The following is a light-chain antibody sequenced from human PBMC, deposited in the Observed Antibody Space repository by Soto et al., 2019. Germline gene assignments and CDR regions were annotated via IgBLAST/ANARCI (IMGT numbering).Light chain of an antibody. CDR1: SSNIGSNT. CDR2: SNN. V-gene: IGLV1-44*01. CDR3: AAWDDSLNAVV. J-gene: IGLJ2*01. Sequence: QPVLTQPPSASGTPGQRVTISCSGSSSNIGSNTVNWYQQLPVTAPKLLIYSNNQRPSGVPDRFSGSKSGTSASLAISGLQSEDEADYYCAAWDDSLNAVVFGGGTKLTVL.